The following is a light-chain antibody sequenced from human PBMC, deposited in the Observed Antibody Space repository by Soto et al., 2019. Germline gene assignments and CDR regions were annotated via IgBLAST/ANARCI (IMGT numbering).Light chain of an antibody. CDR3: VAWDDSLNGVV. J-gene: IGLJ2*01. V-gene: IGLV1-44*01. CDR2: SNN. Sequence: QSVLTQPPSASWTPGQRVTISCSGSSSNIGSNTVNWYQQLPGTAPKLLIYSNNQRPSGVPDRFSGSKSGTSASLAISGLQSEDEADYYCVAWDDSLNGVVFGGGTKVTVL. CDR1: SSNIGSNT.